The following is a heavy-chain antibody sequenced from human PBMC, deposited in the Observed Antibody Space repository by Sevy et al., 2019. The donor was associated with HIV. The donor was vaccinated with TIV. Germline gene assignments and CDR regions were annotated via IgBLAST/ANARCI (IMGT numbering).Heavy chain of an antibody. CDR2: ISGSGTRT. Sequence: WGSLRLSCAVSGFSFDSYGMTWVRQAPGKGLEWVSGISGSGTRTYYADSVKGRFSISRDNSKNRLYLQMNSLRSEDTALYFRAKGGGGHYDPDEIGYYFYYYNMDVWGKGTTVTVSS. V-gene: IGHV3-23*01. CDR1: GFSFDSYG. D-gene: IGHD3-22*01. CDR3: AKGGGGHYDPDEIGYYFYYYNMDV. J-gene: IGHJ6*03.